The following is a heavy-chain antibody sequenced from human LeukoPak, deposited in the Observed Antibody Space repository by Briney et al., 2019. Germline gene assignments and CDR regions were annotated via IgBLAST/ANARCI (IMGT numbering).Heavy chain of an antibody. CDR1: GYTFTSYY. CDR2: INHSGGST. CDR3: ASQRERSPLSF. D-gene: IGHD3-10*01. Sequence: ASVKVSCKPSGYTFTSYYMNWVRQAPGQRLEWMGIINHSGGSTSYAQKFQGRVTMTRDTSTSTVYMELSSLRSEDTAVYYCASQRERSPLSFWGQGTLVTVSS. J-gene: IGHJ4*02. V-gene: IGHV1-46*01.